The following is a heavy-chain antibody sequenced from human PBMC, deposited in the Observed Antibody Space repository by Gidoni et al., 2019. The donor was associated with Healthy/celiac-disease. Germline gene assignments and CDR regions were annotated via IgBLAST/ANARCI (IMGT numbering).Heavy chain of an antibody. CDR1: GFTFGDYA. D-gene: IGHD1-7*01. Sequence: EVQLVESGGGLVKPGRSLRLSCTASGFTFGDYAMSWFRQAPGKGLEWVGFIRSKAYGGTTEYAASVKGRFTISRDDSKSIAYLQMNSLKTEDTAVYYCTRDNNWNYYFDYWGQGTLVTVSS. V-gene: IGHV3-49*05. CDR3: TRDNNWNYYFDY. J-gene: IGHJ4*02. CDR2: IRSKAYGGTT.